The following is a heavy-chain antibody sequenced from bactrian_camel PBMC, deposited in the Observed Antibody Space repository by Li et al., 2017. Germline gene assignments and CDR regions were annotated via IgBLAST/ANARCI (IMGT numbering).Heavy chain of an antibody. D-gene: IGHD1*01. CDR2: FTGGGVA. J-gene: IGHJ6*01. Sequence: HVQLVESGGGSVQAGGSLRLSCVASGDTDNMNCMGWFRQRGGDREGVGALFTGGGVAMTDHTVRSRITISEDYAQHTVYLQINGLKPEDTATYYCAADSWARCASNWARPENPDFRYRGQGTQVTVS. CDR1: GDTDNMNC. CDR3: AADSWARCASNWARPENPDFRY. V-gene: IGHV3S53*01.